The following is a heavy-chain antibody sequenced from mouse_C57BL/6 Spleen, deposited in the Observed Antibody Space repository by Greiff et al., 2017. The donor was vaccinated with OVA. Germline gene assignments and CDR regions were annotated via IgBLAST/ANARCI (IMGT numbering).Heavy chain of an antibody. Sequence: VQLQQSGAELVRPGASVKLSCTASGFNIKDAYMHWVKQRPEQGLEWIGWIDPENGDTEYASKFKGKATITADTSSNTAYLQLSSLTSEDTAVYYCAAPYYAGSSMAWFAYWGQGTLVTVSA. CDR1: GFNIKDAY. J-gene: IGHJ3*01. D-gene: IGHD1-1*01. CDR2: IDPENGDT. CDR3: AAPYYAGSSMAWFAY. V-gene: IGHV14-4*01.